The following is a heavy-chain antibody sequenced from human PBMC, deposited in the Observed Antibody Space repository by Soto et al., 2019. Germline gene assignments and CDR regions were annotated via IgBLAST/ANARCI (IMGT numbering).Heavy chain of an antibody. Sequence: QVQLQESGPGLVKPSQTLSLTCTVSGGSISSGGYYWSWIRQHPGKGLEWIGNIYYSGYTYYNPSLKSRVTISVDTSKNQFSLKLCSVTAADTAVYYCARGGDYEGFDYWGQGTLVTVSS. CDR2: IYYSGYT. D-gene: IGHD4-17*01. V-gene: IGHV4-31*03. CDR3: ARGGDYEGFDY. J-gene: IGHJ4*02. CDR1: GGSISSGGYY.